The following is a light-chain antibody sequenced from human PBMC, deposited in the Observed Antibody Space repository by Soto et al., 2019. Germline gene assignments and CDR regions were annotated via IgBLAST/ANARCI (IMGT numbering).Light chain of an antibody. J-gene: IGKJ1*01. CDR2: AAS. CDR1: QSIVTY. V-gene: IGKV1-39*01. CDR3: QQSYSTPPCT. Sequence: DIQMTQSPSSLSASVGDRVTITCRASQSIVTYLNWYLQKPGKAPKLLIYAASNLQSGVPSRFSDSGSVTDVALTISSLQPEDFETYFCQQSYSTPPCTFGQGTKVEIK.